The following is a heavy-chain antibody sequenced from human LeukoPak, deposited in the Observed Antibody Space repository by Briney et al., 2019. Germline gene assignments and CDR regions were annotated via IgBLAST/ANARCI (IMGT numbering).Heavy chain of an antibody. J-gene: IGHJ6*02. CDR2: FDPEDGET. V-gene: IGHV1-24*01. CDR1: GYTLTELS. Sequence: GASVKVSCKVSGYTLTELSMHWVRQAPGKGLEWMGGFDPEDGETIYAQKFQGRVTMTEDTSTDTAYMELSSLRSEDTAVYYCSMDRVAAAEPYYGMDVWGQGTTVTVSS. CDR3: SMDRVAAAEPYYGMDV. D-gene: IGHD6-13*01.